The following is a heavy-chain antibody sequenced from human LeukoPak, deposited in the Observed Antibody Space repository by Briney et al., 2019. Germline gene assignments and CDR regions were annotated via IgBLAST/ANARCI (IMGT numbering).Heavy chain of an antibody. J-gene: IGHJ4*02. CDR2: IHYSGST. D-gene: IGHD5-18*01. CDR1: GGSISNYY. CDR3: ARHRYSYGVYYFDF. V-gene: IGHV4-59*08. Sequence: WETLSLTCTVSGGSISNYYWSWIRQPPGKGLDWIGYIHYSGSTNYNDSLKSRVTISVDTSKNQFSLKLTSVTAADTAVYFCARHRYSYGVYYFDFWGPGTLVTVSS.